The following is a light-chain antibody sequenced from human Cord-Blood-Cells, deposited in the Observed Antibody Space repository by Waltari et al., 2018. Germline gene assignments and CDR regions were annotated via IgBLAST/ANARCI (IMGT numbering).Light chain of an antibody. CDR2: EGS. Sequence: QSALTQPASVSGSPGQSITISCPGTSSDVGSYNLVSWYQQHPGKAPKLMIYEGSKRPSGVSNRFSGAKSGNTASLTVSGRQAEDEADYYCCSYAGSRVFGGGTKLTVL. J-gene: IGLJ3*02. CDR1: SSDVGSYNL. CDR3: CSYAGSRV. V-gene: IGLV2-23*01.